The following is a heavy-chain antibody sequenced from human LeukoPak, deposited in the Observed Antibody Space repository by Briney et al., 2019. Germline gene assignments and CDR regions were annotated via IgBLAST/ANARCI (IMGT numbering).Heavy chain of an antibody. J-gene: IGHJ6*02. CDR3: AKDMRDWNYGMDV. D-gene: IGHD3/OR15-3a*01. V-gene: IGHV3-43*01. CDR2: ISWDGGST. CDR1: GFTFDDYT. Sequence: GGSLRLSCAASGFTFDDYTVHWVRQAPGKGLEWVSLISWDGGSTYYADSVKGRFTISRDNSKNSLYLQMNSLRTEDTALYYCAKDMRDWNYGMDVWGQGTTVTVSS.